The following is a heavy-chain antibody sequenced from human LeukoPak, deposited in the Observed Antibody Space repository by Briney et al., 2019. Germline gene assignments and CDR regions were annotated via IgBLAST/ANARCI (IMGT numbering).Heavy chain of an antibody. CDR1: GGSFSSYY. CDR2: IYTSGST. CDR3: ARASGYCSSTSCYPFDY. J-gene: IGHJ4*02. Sequence: SETLSLTCAVYGGSFSSYYWSWIRQPAGKGLEWIGRIYTSGSTNYNPSLKSRVTISVDTSKNQFSLKLSSVTAADTAVYYCARASGYCSSTSCYPFDYWGQGTLVTVSS. V-gene: IGHV4-59*10. D-gene: IGHD2-2*01.